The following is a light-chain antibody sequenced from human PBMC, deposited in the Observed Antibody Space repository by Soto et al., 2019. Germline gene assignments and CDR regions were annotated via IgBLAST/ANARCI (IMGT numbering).Light chain of an antibody. Sequence: DIQLTQSPSSLSASVGDRVTITCRASQSRGIFLNWYQQKPGKSPKLLIFAASNLQSGVPSRFSGSESWTDFTLTISSLQPEDFATYYCQQYNSYRLTFGRGTKVEIK. J-gene: IGKJ1*01. CDR2: AAS. V-gene: IGKV1-39*01. CDR1: QSRGIF. CDR3: QQYNSYRLT.